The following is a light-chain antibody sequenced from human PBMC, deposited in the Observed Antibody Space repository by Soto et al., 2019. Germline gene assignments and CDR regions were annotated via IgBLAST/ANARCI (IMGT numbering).Light chain of an antibody. CDR3: QAWDSRHVV. CDR1: KLGNKF. V-gene: IGLV3-1*01. CDR2: QDS. J-gene: IGLJ2*01. Sequence: SYELTQPPSMSVSPGQTASITCSGEKLGNKFVCWYQQKPGQSPVVVIYQDSGRPSGIPERFSGSNSGNTATLTISGTQAMDEADYYCQAWDSRHVVFGGGTKVTVL.